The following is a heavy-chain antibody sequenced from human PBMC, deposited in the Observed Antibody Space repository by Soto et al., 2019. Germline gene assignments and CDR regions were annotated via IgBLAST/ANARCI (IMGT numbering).Heavy chain of an antibody. CDR3: ARGPGGPDGPGDY. CDR2: INAGNGNT. D-gene: IGHD2-15*01. Sequence: QVQLVQSGAEVKKPGASVKVSCKASGYTFTSYAMHWVRQAPGQRLEWMGWINAGNGNTKYSQTFQGRVTITRDTSASTAYMELSSLRSADTAVYYCARGPGGPDGPGDYWGQGTLVTVSS. CDR1: GYTFTSYA. J-gene: IGHJ4*02. V-gene: IGHV1-3*01.